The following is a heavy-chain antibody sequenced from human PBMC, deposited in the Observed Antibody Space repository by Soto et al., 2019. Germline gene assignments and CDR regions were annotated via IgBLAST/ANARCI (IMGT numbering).Heavy chain of an antibody. CDR1: GGSFSGCY. V-gene: IGHV4-34*01. CDR2: INHSGST. CDR3: ATRPLFYWLLGDYYDDMDG. J-gene: IGHJ6*03. D-gene: IGHD3-9*01. Sequence: QVQLQQWGAGLLKPSETLSLTCAVYGGSFSGCYWSWIRQPPGKGLEWIGEINHSGSTNYNPSLKSRVTISVDTSTNHFSRKLSSVTATDTSVYYCATRPLFYWLLGDYYDDMDGWGKGTTVTVSS.